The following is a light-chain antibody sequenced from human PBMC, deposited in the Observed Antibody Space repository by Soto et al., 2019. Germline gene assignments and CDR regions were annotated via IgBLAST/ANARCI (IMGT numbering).Light chain of an antibody. CDR3: QHYET. CDR2: AAS. CDR1: QSAGSSF. Sequence: DIVLTQSPGTLSLSPGDRATLSCRASQSAGSSFLAWYQQKPGQAPRLLIYAASSRATGIPDRFRGSGSGTDFTLTISRLEPEDFAVYYCQHYETFGQGTKVDIK. J-gene: IGKJ1*01. V-gene: IGKV3-20*01.